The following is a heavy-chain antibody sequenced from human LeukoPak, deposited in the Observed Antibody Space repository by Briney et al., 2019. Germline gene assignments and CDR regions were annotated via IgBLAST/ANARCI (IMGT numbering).Heavy chain of an antibody. CDR3: ARQSDSSGWYNWFDP. CDR1: GGSISSSSYY. J-gene: IGHJ5*02. CDR2: IYYSGNT. Sequence: SSETLSLTCTVSGGSISSSSYYWDWIRQPPGKGLEWIGSIYYSGNTYYNPSLKSRVTISVDTSKNQFSLKLSSVTAADTAVYYCARQSDSSGWYNWFDPWGQGTLVTVSS. V-gene: IGHV4-39*01. D-gene: IGHD6-19*01.